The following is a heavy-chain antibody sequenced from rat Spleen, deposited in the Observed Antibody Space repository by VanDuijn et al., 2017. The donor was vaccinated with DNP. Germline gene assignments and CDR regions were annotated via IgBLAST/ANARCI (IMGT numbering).Heavy chain of an antibody. J-gene: IGHJ4*01. CDR1: GFTFSNYD. CDR3: TTFGGYYFAMDA. D-gene: IGHD4-3*01. V-gene: IGHV5-27*01. Sequence: EVQLVESGGGLVQPGRSLKLSCAASGFTFSNYDMAWVRQAPTKGLEWVASISPSGGSTYYPDSVRGRFTISRDNAKNSLYLQMDSLRSEDTATYYCTTFGGYYFAMDAWGQGTSVTVSS. CDR2: ISPSGGST.